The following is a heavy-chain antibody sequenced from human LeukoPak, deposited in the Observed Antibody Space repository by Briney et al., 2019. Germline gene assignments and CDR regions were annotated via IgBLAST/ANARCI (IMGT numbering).Heavy chain of an antibody. CDR1: GGSISSYY. CDR2: IYYSGST. Sequence: SETLSLTCTVSGGSISSYYWSWIRQPPGKGLEWIGYIYYSGSTDYNPSLKSRVTISVDTSKNQFSLKLSSVTAADTAVYYCARDLLGSELPNREYYYYMDVWGKGTTVTVSS. J-gene: IGHJ6*03. CDR3: ARDLLGSELPNREYYYYMDV. V-gene: IGHV4-59*01. D-gene: IGHD1-26*01.